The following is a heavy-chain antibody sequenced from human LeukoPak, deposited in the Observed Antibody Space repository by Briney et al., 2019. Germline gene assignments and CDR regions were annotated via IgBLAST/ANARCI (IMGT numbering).Heavy chain of an antibody. Sequence: PGGSLRLSCAASGFTFSSYAMSWVRQAPGKGLEWVSAISGSGGSTYYADSVKGRFTISRDNSKNTLYLQMNSLRAEDSAVYYCAKGSQGWPYFFDYWGQGTLVTVSS. J-gene: IGHJ4*02. D-gene: IGHD6-19*01. CDR2: ISGSGGST. V-gene: IGHV3-23*01. CDR3: AKGSQGWPYFFDY. CDR1: GFTFSSYA.